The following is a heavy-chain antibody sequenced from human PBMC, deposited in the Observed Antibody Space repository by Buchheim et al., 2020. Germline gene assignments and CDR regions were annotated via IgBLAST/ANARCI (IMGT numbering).Heavy chain of an antibody. V-gene: IGHV3-33*01. CDR3: ARGMGEFDYYYGMDV. CDR1: GFTFSSYG. CDR2: IWYDGSNK. J-gene: IGHJ6*02. Sequence: QVQLVESGGGVVQPGRSLRLSCAASGFTFSSYGMHWVRQAPGKGLEWVAVIWYDGSNKYYADSVKGRFTISRDNSKNKLYLQMNSLRAEDTAVYYCARGMGEFDYYYGMDVWGQGTT. D-gene: IGHD2-21*01.